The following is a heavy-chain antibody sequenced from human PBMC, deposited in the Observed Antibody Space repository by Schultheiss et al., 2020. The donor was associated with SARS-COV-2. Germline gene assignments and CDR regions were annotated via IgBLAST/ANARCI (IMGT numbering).Heavy chain of an antibody. V-gene: IGHV4-34*09. CDR1: GGSFSGYY. CDR3: ARDGLYCSGGSCYFVGAKYYYGMDV. CDR2: IYYSGSA. J-gene: IGHJ6*02. D-gene: IGHD2-15*01. Sequence: SQTLSLTCAVYGGSFSGYYWSWIRQHPGKGLEWIGYIYYSGSANYNPSLKSRVTISVDTSKNQFSLKLSSVTAADTAVYYCARDGLYCSGGSCYFVGAKYYYGMDVWGQGTTVTVSS.